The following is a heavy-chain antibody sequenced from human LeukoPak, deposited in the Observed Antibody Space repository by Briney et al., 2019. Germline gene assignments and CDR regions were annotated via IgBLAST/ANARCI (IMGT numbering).Heavy chain of an antibody. D-gene: IGHD6-6*01. CDR2: ISYDGSNK. CDR3: ARVYSSSSVFADY. CDR1: GFTFSSYA. J-gene: IGHJ4*02. Sequence: GGSLRLSCAASGFTFSSYAMHWVRQAPGKGLGWVAVISYDGSNKYYADSVKGRFTISRDNSKNTLYLQVNSLRAEDTAVYYCARVYSSSSVFADYWGQGTLVTVSS. V-gene: IGHV3-30-3*01.